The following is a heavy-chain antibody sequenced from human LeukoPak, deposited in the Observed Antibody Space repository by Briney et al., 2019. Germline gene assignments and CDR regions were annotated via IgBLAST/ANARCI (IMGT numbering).Heavy chain of an antibody. D-gene: IGHD2-2*01. V-gene: IGHV1-69*05. CDR3: ASGTTDIVVVPATLRNYYFDY. J-gene: IGHJ4*02. CDR2: IIPMFGTA. CDR1: GYTFTSYG. Sequence: ASVKVSRKASGYTFTSYGISWVRQAPGQGLEWMGGIIPMFGTAKYAQKFQGRVTITTDKSTSTAYMELSSLRSEDTAVYYCASGTTDIVVVPATLRNYYFDYWGQGTLVTVSS.